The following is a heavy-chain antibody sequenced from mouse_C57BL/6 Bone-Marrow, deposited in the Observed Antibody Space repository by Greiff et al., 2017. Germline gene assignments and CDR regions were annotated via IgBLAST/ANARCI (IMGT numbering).Heavy chain of an antibody. J-gene: IGHJ1*03. CDR3: ATTVVAYWYFDV. CDR1: GFTFSDYG. CDR2: ISSGSSTI. V-gene: IGHV5-17*01. Sequence: EVKLVESGGGLVKPGGSLKLSCAASGFTFSDYGMHWVRQAPEKGLEWVAYISSGSSTIYYDDTVKGRSTISRDNSKNTLFLEMTSLRSEDTAMYYCATTVVAYWYFDVWGTGTTVTVSS. D-gene: IGHD1-1*01.